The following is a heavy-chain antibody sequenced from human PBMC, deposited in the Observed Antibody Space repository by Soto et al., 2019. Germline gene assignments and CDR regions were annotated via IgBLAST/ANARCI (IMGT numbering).Heavy chain of an antibody. CDR2: IYYSGST. CDR1: DGSISSSSYY. Sequence: PSETLSLTCTVSDGSISSSSYYWGWIRQPPGKGLEWIGSIYYSGSTYYNPSLKSRVTISVDKSKNQFSLKLSSVTAADTAVYYCAVVKSSGYPYYYYGMDVWGQGTTVTVSS. J-gene: IGHJ6*02. CDR3: AVVKSSGYPYYYYGMDV. D-gene: IGHD3-22*01. V-gene: IGHV4-39*07.